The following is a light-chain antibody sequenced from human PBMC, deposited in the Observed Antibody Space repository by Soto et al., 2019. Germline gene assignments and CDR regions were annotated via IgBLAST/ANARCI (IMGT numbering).Light chain of an antibody. J-gene: IGKJ1*01. CDR2: AAS. Sequence: ETVLTQSPGTLALSPWDRVTLSCRASQSVTYRYLAWYQQKPGQAPRLLIYAASTRATGIPDRFSGSGSGTDFTFTISRLEPGDFAVYYCQQYGSSPWTFGQGTKVDIK. V-gene: IGKV3-20*01. CDR1: QSVTYRY. CDR3: QQYGSSPWT.